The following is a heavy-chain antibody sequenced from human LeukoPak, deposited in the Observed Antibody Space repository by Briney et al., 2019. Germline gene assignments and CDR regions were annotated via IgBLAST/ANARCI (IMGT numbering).Heavy chain of an antibody. CDR2: INHSGST. D-gene: IGHD6-13*01. CDR3: ARGPTEIAAAGHYFDY. V-gene: IGHV4-34*01. J-gene: IGHJ4*02. Sequence: SETLSITCAAYGGSFSGYYWSWIRQPPGKGLEWIGEINHSGSTNYNPSLKSRVTISVDTSKNQFSLKLSSVTAADTAVYYCARGPTEIAAAGHYFDYWGQGTLVTVSS. CDR1: GGSFSGYY.